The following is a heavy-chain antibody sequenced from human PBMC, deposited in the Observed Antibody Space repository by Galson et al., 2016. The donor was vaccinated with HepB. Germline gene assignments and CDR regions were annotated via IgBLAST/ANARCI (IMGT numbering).Heavy chain of an antibody. J-gene: IGHJ4*02. D-gene: IGHD3-16*01. CDR3: ARDWGVREDLGWFDY. V-gene: IGHV1-46*01. Sequence: SVKVSCKAYGYTFTSYYMHWVRQAPGQGPEWMGIINASGDKIRSAQKFQGRLKMTTDTSTSTVYMELNRLRPEDTAVYYCARDWGVREDLGWFDYWGQGTLVTVSS. CDR2: INASGDKI. CDR1: GYTFTSYY.